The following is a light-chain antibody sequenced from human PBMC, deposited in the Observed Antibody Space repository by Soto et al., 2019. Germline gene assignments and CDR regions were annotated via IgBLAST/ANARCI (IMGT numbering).Light chain of an antibody. CDR3: QQGYSNPWT. V-gene: IGKV1-39*01. CDR2: AAS. CDR1: QSVNTY. J-gene: IGKJ1*01. Sequence: DIQMTQSPSSLSASVGDRVTITCRASQSVNTYLHWYQQKAGQAPKLLIYAASNLQSGVPSRFSGRGSGTDFTLTVESLQPEDFATYCCQQGYSNPWTFGQGTKV.